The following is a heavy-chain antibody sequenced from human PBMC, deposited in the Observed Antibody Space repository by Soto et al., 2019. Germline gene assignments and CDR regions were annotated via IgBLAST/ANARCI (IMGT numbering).Heavy chain of an antibody. D-gene: IGHD5-18*01. CDR1: GFSFSSYD. CDR2: IIGNSGTT. Sequence: PGGSLRLSCVASGFSFSSYDMSWVRQAPGKGLEWFSFIIGNSGTTYYADSVKGRFTISRDNSKNTLYLQMCRLGAEDTAAYYCAKGSTYSFYFDHWGQGTLVTVSS. CDR3: AKGSTYSFYFDH. V-gene: IGHV3-23*01. J-gene: IGHJ4*01.